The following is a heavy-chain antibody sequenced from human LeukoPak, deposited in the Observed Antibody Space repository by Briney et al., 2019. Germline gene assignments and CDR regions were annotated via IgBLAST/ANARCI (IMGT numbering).Heavy chain of an antibody. CDR2: INPNSGGT. D-gene: IGHD1-26*01. J-gene: IGHJ3*02. V-gene: IGHV1-2*02. CDR1: GYTFTGYY. CDR3: ARYREWENKDAFDI. Sequence: ASVKVSCKASGYTFTGYYMHWVRQAPGQGLEWMGWINPNSGGTNYAQKFQGRATMTRDTSISTAYMELSRLRSDDTAVYYCARYREWENKDAFDIWGQGTMVTVSS.